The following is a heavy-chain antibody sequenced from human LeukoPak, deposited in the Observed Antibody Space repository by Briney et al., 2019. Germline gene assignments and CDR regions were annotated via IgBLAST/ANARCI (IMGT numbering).Heavy chain of an antibody. Sequence: GASVKVSCKASGYTFTSYGINWVRQAPGQGLEWMGWISAYNGNTNYAQKLQGRVTMTTDTSTSTAYMELRSLRSDDTAVYYCARDQVVVVPAAMSRWFDPWGQGTLVTVSS. CDR3: ARDQVVVVPAAMSRWFDP. D-gene: IGHD2-2*01. J-gene: IGHJ5*02. CDR1: GYTFTSYG. V-gene: IGHV1-18*01. CDR2: ISAYNGNT.